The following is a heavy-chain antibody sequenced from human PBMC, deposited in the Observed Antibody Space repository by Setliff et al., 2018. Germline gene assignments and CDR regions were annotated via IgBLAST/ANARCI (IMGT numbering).Heavy chain of an antibody. CDR1: GFTFSNYW. CDR2: ISGDGTTT. J-gene: IGHJ4*02. V-gene: IGHV3-74*01. Sequence: LRLSCAASGFTFSNYWMHWVRQAPGKGLVWVSRISGDGTTTHYVDSVKGRFTISRDNAKNTLYLQMNDLRAEDTAVYFCVRLLDSDYWGQGTLVTVSS. CDR3: VRLLDSDY. D-gene: IGHD3-10*01.